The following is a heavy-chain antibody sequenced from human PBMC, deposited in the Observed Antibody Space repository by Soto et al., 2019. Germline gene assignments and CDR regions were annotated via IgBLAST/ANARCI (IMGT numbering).Heavy chain of an antibody. CDR3: ARAPAQNYYYYGMDV. V-gene: IGHV3-11*06. Sequence: GGSLRLSCAASGFTFSDYYMSWIRQAPGKGLEWVSYISSSSSYTNYADSVKGRFTISRDNAKNSLYLQMNSLGAEDTAVYYCARAPAQNYYYYGMDVWGQGTTVTAP. CDR1: GFTFSDYY. J-gene: IGHJ6*02. CDR2: ISSSSSYT.